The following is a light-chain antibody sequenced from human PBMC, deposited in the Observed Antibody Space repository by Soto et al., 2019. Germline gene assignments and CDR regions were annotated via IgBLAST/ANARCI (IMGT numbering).Light chain of an antibody. CDR2: GAS. CDR3: QQYSSSPPLT. J-gene: IGKJ4*01. V-gene: IGKV3-20*01. CDR1: QSVSSSY. Sequence: EIVLTQSPGTLSLSPGERATLSCRASQSVSSSYLAWYQQKPGQAPRLLIYGASSRATGIPDRFSGSGSGTDFTLTISRREPADFAVYYCQQYSSSPPLTFGGGTKVEIK.